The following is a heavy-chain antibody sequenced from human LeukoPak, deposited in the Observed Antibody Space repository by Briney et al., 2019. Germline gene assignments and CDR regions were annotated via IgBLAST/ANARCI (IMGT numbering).Heavy chain of an antibody. Sequence: GGSLRLSCAASGFTFSSYWMSWVRQAPGQGREWVANIKQDGGEKYYVDSVKGRFTISRDNAKNSLYLQMNSLRAEDTAVYYCARESMVRGVIPNYYYYYYMDVWGKGTTVTISS. D-gene: IGHD3-10*01. CDR1: GFTFSSYW. J-gene: IGHJ6*03. V-gene: IGHV3-7*01. CDR3: ARESMVRGVIPNYYYYYYMDV. CDR2: IKQDGGEK.